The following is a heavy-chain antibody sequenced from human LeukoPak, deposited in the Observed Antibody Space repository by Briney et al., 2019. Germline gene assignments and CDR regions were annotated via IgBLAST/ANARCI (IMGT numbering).Heavy chain of an antibody. CDR1: GGSISSSSYY. D-gene: IGHD2-15*01. J-gene: IGHJ5*02. CDR2: MYHSGNT. CDR3: ATQQCSGGSCYSRAIWFDP. Sequence: SETLSLTCTVSGGSISSSSYYWDWIRQPPGKGLEWIASMYHSGNTYYNPSLKSRVTVSVDTSKNQFSLKLNSVTAADTAVYYCATQQCSGGSCYSRAIWFDPWGQGTLVTVSS. V-gene: IGHV4-39*01.